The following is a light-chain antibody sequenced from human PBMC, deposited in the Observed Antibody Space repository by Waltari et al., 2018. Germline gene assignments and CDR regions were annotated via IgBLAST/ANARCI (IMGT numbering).Light chain of an antibody. CDR3: HQYGSSPDT. V-gene: IGKV3-20*01. Sequence: EIVLTQSPGTLSSSPGERATLPCRASQSVTNNHLAWYQQKPGQAPRLLSHGASSRATGIPDRFSGSGSGTDFTLTITRLEPEDFAVYYCHQYGSSPDTFGQGTKVQIK. J-gene: IGKJ2*01. CDR1: QSVTNNH. CDR2: GAS.